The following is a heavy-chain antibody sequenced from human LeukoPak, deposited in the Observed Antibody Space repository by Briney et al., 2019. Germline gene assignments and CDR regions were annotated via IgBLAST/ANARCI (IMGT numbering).Heavy chain of an antibody. V-gene: IGHV3-72*01. CDR3: TGGRSDRGYYGFDV. Sequence: PGGSLRLSYAASGFSFSDHYMDWVRQAPGRGLEWVGRIRNKARSYTTEYAASVTGRFTISRDDSKNSLYLQMNSLTIEDTAVYYCTGGRSDRGYYGFDVWGQGTTVIVSS. CDR1: GFSFSDHY. J-gene: IGHJ6*02. CDR2: IRNKARSYTT.